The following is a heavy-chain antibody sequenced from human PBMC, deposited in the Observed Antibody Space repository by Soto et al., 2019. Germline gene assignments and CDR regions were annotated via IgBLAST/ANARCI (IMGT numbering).Heavy chain of an antibody. V-gene: IGHV1-69*02. D-gene: IGHD6-13*01. CDR2: SIPMFDIA. J-gene: IGHJ3*02. Sequence: QVQLVQSGVAVKKPGSSVKVSCKASGGRFSIYTIFWVRQAPGQGLEWMGRSIPMFDIANYAQNSQGRVTINADKSTGTVYMEMISLRSDDTAIYYCTLGSWSAEVFEIWGQGTLVTVSS. CDR3: TLGSWSAEVFEI. CDR1: GGRFSIYT.